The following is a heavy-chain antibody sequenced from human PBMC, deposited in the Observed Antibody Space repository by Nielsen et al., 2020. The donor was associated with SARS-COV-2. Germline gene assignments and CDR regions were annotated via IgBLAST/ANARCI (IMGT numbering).Heavy chain of an antibody. D-gene: IGHD2-2*02. CDR2: VSLSGST. CDR1: GDSVSSHDW. V-gene: IGHV4-4*02. CDR3: ARGDLVVVPSPLLGLGPIFYYFYLDV. J-gene: IGHJ6*03. Sequence: SETLSLTFAVSGDSVSSHDWWAWVRQSPGKGLEWIGEVSLSGSTNYNPSLKSRVTLSMDKSKNQFSLRLTSVSAADTAVYFCARGDLVVVPSPLLGLGPIFYYFYLDVWGKGTSVIVSS.